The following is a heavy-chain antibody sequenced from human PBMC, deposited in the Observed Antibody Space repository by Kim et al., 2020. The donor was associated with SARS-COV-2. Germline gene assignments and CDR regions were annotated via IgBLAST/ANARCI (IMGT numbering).Heavy chain of an antibody. CDR1: GGSISSYY. CDR3: ASSDYGDYAVDY. D-gene: IGHD4-17*01. Sequence: SETLSLTCTVSGGSISSYYWSWIRQPPGKGLEWIGYIYYSGSTNYNPSLKSRVTISVDTSKNQFSLKLSSVTAADTAVYYCASSDYGDYAVDYWGQGTLVSVSS. V-gene: IGHV4-59*13. J-gene: IGHJ4*02. CDR2: IYYSGST.